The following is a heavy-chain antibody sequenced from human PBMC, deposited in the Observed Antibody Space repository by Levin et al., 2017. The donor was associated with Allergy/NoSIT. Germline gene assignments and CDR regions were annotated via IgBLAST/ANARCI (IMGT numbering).Heavy chain of an antibody. J-gene: IGHJ4*02. Sequence: GGSLRLSCAASGFTFSSYSMNWVRQAPGKGLEWVSSISSSSYIYYADSVKGRFTISRDNAKNSLYLQMNSLRAEDTAVYYCARDFLGYYDSSGDYYDDYWGQGTLVTVSS. CDR3: ARDFLGYYDSSGDYYDDY. V-gene: IGHV3-21*01. D-gene: IGHD3-22*01. CDR2: ISSSSYI. CDR1: GFTFSSYS.